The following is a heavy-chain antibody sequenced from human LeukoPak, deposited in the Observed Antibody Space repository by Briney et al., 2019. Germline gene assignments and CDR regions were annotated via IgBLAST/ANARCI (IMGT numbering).Heavy chain of an antibody. Sequence: GGSLRLSCAASGFTFSSHLMHWVRQAPGKGLVWVSRINTDGSSTNYADSVKGRFTISRDNAKNTLYLQMNSLRAEDTAIYYCATTGSSHSRYLDFWGQGTLVTVSS. V-gene: IGHV3-74*01. CDR3: ATTGSSHSRYLDF. CDR2: INTDGSST. CDR1: GFTFSSHL. J-gene: IGHJ4*02. D-gene: IGHD1-14*01.